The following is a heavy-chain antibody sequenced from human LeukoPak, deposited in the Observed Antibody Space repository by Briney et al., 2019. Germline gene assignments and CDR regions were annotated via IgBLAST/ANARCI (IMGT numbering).Heavy chain of an antibody. CDR1: RGTFSSYA. CDR3: ARDYLESYGSGNNWFDP. D-gene: IGHD3-10*01. J-gene: IGHJ5*02. CDR2: IIPIFGTA. Sequence: GASVKVSCKAPRGTFSSYAISWVRQGPGQGLEWMGGIIPIFGTANYAQKFQGRVTITADESTSTAYMELSSLRSEDTAVYYCARDYLESYGSGNNWFDPWGQGTLVTVSS. V-gene: IGHV1-69*13.